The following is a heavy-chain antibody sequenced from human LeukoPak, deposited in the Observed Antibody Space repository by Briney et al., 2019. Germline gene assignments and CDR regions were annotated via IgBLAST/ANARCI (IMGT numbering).Heavy chain of an antibody. CDR2: IKQDGSEK. V-gene: IGHV3-7*01. D-gene: IGHD4-17*01. CDR1: GFTFSSYW. J-gene: IGHJ4*02. CDR3: ARSPVYGDYEPLDY. Sequence: GGSLRLSCAASGFTFSSYWMSWVRQAPGKGLEWVANIKQDGSEKYYVDSVKGRFTISRDNAKNSLYLQMNSLRAEDTAVYYCARSPVYGDYEPLDYWGQGTLVTVSS.